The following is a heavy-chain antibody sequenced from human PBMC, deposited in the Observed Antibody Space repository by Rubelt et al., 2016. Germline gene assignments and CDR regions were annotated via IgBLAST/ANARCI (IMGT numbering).Heavy chain of an antibody. J-gene: IGHJ4*02. CDR3: AKYTKWVGYGYFDY. Sequence: YYADSVKGRFPISRDNSKNTLYLQMNSLRVEDTAVYYCAKYTKWVGYGYFDYWGQGTLVTVSS. D-gene: IGHD3-16*02. V-gene: IGHV3-23*01.